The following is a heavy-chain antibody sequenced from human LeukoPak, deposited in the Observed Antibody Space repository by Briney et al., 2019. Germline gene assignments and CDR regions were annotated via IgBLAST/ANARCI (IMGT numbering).Heavy chain of an antibody. Sequence: GGSLRLSCAASGFTFSSYSMNWVRQAPGKGLEWVSSISSGSSYIYYADSLKGRFAISRDNSQNTLHLQMNRLRAEDTAVYYCARAQHRGWGFDYWGQGTLVTVSS. CDR3: ARAQHRGWGFDY. D-gene: IGHD1-26*01. J-gene: IGHJ4*02. CDR1: GFTFSSYS. V-gene: IGHV3-21*01. CDR2: ISSGSSYI.